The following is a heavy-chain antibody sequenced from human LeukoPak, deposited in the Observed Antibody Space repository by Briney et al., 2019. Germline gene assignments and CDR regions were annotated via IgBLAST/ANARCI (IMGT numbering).Heavy chain of an antibody. CDR3: ATLSERRDFWSGYYNNSIRRDY. V-gene: IGHV4-59*01. Sequence: PSETLSLTCTVSGGSISSYYWSWIRQPPGKGLECIGYIYYSGSTNYNPSLKSRVTISVDTSKNQFSLKLSSVTAADTAVYYCATLSERRDFWSGYYNNSIRRDYWGQGTLVTVSS. CDR1: GGSISSYY. D-gene: IGHD3-3*01. J-gene: IGHJ4*02. CDR2: IYYSGST.